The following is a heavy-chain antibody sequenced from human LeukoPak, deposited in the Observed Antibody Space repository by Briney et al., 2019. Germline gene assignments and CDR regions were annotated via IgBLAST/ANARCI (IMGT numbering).Heavy chain of an antibody. CDR3: ARDYYDSSGHTSYAFDI. D-gene: IGHD3-22*01. CDR1: GYTFTSYG. V-gene: IGHV1-8*03. Sequence: ASVKVSCKASGYTFTSYGISWVRQATGQGLEWMGWMNPNSGNTGYAQKFQGRVTITRNTSISTAYMELSSLRSEDTAVYYCARDYYDSSGHTSYAFDIWGQGTMVTVSS. CDR2: MNPNSGNT. J-gene: IGHJ3*02.